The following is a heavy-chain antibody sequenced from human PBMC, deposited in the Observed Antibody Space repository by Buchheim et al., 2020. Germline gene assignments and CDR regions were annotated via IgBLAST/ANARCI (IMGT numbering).Heavy chain of an antibody. CDR1: GFTVSRNF. Sequence: VQLVESGGGVVQPGRSLRLSCAASGFTVSRNFMTWVRQPPGKGLEWVSLIYSGGDTQYADSVKGRFTISRDSSKNTLYLQMNSLRDDDTAVYYCARKSDTILLAGGDNWGQGTL. V-gene: IGHV3-66*01. CDR2: IYSGGDT. J-gene: IGHJ4*02. D-gene: IGHD5-24*01. CDR3: ARKSDTILLAGGDN.